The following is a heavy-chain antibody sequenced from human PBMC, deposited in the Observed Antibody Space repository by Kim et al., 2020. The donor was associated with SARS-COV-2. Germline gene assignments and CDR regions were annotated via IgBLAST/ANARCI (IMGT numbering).Heavy chain of an antibody. Sequence: GESLKISCKGSGYSFTSYWISWVRQMPGKGLEWMGRIDPSDSYTNYSPSFQGHVTISADKSISTAYLQWSSLKASDTAMYYCARGDYDFWSGYHFDYWGQGTLVTVSS. CDR1: GYSFTSYW. CDR3: ARGDYDFWSGYHFDY. CDR2: IDPSDSYT. V-gene: IGHV5-10-1*01. J-gene: IGHJ4*02. D-gene: IGHD3-3*01.